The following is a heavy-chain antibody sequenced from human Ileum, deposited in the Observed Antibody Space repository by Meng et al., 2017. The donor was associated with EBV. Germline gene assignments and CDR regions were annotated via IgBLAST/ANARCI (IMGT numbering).Heavy chain of an antibody. J-gene: IGHJ4*02. V-gene: IGHV4-39*01. CDR1: VGSISSSNYC. D-gene: IGHD4-17*01. CDR2: ICYTDYT. CDR3: AMGPDYAKTGY. Sequence: LLLKESGPGLVKPSETLSLTCSVSVGSISSSNYCWGWIRQPPGKGLEWIQSICYTDYTYYNPSLKSRVTISADKSKNQFSLRLNSLTAADTAVYYCAMGPDYAKTGYWGQGTLVTVSS.